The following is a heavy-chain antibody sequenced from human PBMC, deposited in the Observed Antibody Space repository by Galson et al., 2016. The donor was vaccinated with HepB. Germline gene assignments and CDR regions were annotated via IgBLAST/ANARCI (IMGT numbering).Heavy chain of an antibody. Sequence: QSGAEVKKPGESLKISCEGSGYSFTSYWIGWVRQMPGKGLEWMGTIYPGDSDTRYSPSSQGQVTTSADKSISAAYLQWNSLKASDTAIYYCARRSSDAFDIWGQGTMVTVSS. CDR2: IYPGDSDT. D-gene: IGHD3-10*01. J-gene: IGHJ3*02. V-gene: IGHV5-51*01. CDR1: GYSFTSYW. CDR3: ARRSSDAFDI.